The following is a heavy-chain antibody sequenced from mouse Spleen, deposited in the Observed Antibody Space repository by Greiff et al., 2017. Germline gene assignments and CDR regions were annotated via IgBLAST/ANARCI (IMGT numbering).Heavy chain of an antibody. CDR2: IYWDDDK. D-gene: IGHD4-1*02. J-gene: IGHJ2*01. Sequence: QVTLKVCGPGILQSSQTLSLTCSFSGFSLSTSGMGVSWIRQPSGKGLEWLAHIYWDDDKHYNPSLKSRLTISRDTSRNQVFLKITSVDTADTATYYCARSQLGEVSFDYWGQGTNLTVSS. V-gene: IGHV8-12*01. CDR3: ARSQLGEVSFDY. CDR1: GFSLSTSGMG.